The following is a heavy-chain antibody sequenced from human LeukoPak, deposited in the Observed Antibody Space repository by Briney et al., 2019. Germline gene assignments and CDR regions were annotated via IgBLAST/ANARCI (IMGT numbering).Heavy chain of an antibody. CDR3: SRRRGSGRTDY. Sequence: GESLKISCQGSGYNFTSHWIGWVRQMPGKGLGWMGIIYPGDSDTRYSPSFQGQVTISADKSISTAYLQWGSLKASDTAMYYCSRRRGSGRTDYWGQGTLVTVSS. J-gene: IGHJ4*02. CDR1: GYNFTSHW. CDR2: IYPGDSDT. D-gene: IGHD3-10*01. V-gene: IGHV5-51*01.